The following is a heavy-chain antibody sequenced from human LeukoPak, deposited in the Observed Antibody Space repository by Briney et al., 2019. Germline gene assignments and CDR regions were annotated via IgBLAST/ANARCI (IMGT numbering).Heavy chain of an antibody. D-gene: IGHD3-22*01. CDR3: ARDFPNYDSSGYYYVAFDI. Sequence: ASVKVSCKASGYTFTSYGISWVRQAPGQGLEWMGWISAYNGNTNYAQKLQGRVTMTTDTSTSTAYMELRSLRSDDTVVYYCARDFPNYDSSGYYYVAFDIWGQGTMVTVSS. CDR2: ISAYNGNT. CDR1: GYTFTSYG. V-gene: IGHV1-18*01. J-gene: IGHJ3*02.